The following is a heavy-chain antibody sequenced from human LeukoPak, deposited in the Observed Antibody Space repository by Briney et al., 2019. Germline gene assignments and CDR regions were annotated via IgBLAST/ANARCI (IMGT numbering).Heavy chain of an antibody. CDR3: ARGSRDSSGFDY. Sequence: ASVKVSCKASGYTFTSYDINWVRQATGQGLEWMGWMNPNSGNTGYAQKFQGRVTMTRNTSISTAYMELSSLRSEDTAVYYCARGSRDSSGFDYWGQGTLVTVPS. CDR2: MNPNSGNT. D-gene: IGHD3-22*01. J-gene: IGHJ4*02. V-gene: IGHV1-8*01. CDR1: GYTFTSYD.